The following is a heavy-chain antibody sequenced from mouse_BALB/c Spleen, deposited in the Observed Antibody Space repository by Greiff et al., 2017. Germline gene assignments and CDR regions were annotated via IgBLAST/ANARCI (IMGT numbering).Heavy chain of an antibody. D-gene: IGHD1-1*01. J-gene: IGHJ4*01. CDR2: ISSGGSYT. CDR1: GFTFSSYG. V-gene: IGHV5-6*01. CDR3: ARHGYYGLYAMDY. Sequence: DVHLVESGGDLVKPGGSLKLSCAASGFTFSSYGMSWVRQTPDKRLEWVATISSGGSYTYYPDSVKGRFTISRDNAKNTLYLQMSSLKSEDTAMYYCARHGYYGLYAMDYWGQGTSVTVSS.